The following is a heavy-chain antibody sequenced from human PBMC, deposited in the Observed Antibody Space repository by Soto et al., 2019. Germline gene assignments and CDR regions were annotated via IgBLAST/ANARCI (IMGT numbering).Heavy chain of an antibody. CDR1: GFNVNSDY. V-gene: IGHV3-53*01. CDR3: TRDGRGLCRLSLLEY. CDR2: IYSGETT. Sequence: EVQLVESGGGLIHPGGSLRLSCAASGFNVNSDYMNWVRQTPGKVLEWVASIYSGETTYYADSVRCRFTISSDKSKNTLYFQLSSLRIEDTAVYYCTRDGRGLCRLSLLEYWGQGVLVTVSS. D-gene: IGHD2-8*01. J-gene: IGHJ4*02.